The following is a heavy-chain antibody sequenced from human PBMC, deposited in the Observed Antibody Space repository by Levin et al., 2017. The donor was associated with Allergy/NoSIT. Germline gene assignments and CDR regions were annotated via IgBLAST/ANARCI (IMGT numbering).Heavy chain of an antibody. Sequence: SGPTLVKPTQTLTLTCTFSGFSLSTSGVGVGWIRQPPGKALEWLALIYWDDDKRYSPSLKSRLTITKDTSKNQVVLTMTNMDPVDTATYYCAHSTGGGYYYDSSGYYHRRMNAFDIWGQGTMVTVSS. V-gene: IGHV2-5*02. CDR2: IYWDDDK. J-gene: IGHJ3*02. CDR1: GFSLSTSGVG. CDR3: AHSTGGGYYYDSSGYYHRRMNAFDI. D-gene: IGHD3-22*01.